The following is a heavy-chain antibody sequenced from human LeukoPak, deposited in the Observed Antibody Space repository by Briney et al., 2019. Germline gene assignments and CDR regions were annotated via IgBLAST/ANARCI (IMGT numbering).Heavy chain of an antibody. D-gene: IGHD5-18*01. V-gene: IGHV3-23*01. CDR3: ASFKDGYRYNWFDP. J-gene: IGHJ5*02. Sequence: GGSLRLSCAASGFPFPFYAITWVRQAPGKGLEWVSGIGSSGDNTYYADSVKGRFTISRDNSKNTMFLQMNSLRAEDTAVYYCASFKDGYRYNWFDPWGQGTLVTVSS. CDR1: GFPFPFYA. CDR2: IGSSGDNT.